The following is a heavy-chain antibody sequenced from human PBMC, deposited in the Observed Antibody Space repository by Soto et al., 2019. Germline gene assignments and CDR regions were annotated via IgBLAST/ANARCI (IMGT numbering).Heavy chain of an antibody. J-gene: IGHJ3*01. CDR3: ARHRIAADIFDV. CDR1: GYIFTNYW. Sequence: GESLKISCKASGYIFTNYWITWVRQMPGKGLEWMGRIDASDSYTNYSPSYQGHVTISVDKSITTAYLRWSSLKASDTAMYYCARHRIAADIFDVWGQGTMVTVSS. D-gene: IGHD6-13*01. V-gene: IGHV5-10-1*01. CDR2: IDASDSYT.